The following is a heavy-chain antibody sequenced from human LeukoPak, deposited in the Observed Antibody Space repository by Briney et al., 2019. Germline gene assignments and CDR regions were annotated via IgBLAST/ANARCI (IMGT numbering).Heavy chain of an antibody. CDR3: ARESSGYFDAFDI. CDR2: IYYSGSP. J-gene: IGHJ3*02. Sequence: SETLSLTCAVSGGSISSSSYYWGWIRQPPGRGLEWIGTIYYSGSPYYNPSLKSRVTTSVDMSKNQFSLKLSSVTATDTAVYYCARESSGYFDAFDIWGQGTMVTVSS. CDR1: GGSISSSSYY. V-gene: IGHV4-39*01. D-gene: IGHD3-22*01.